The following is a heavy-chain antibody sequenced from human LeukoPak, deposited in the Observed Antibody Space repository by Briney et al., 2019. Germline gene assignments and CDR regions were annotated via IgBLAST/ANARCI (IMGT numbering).Heavy chain of an antibody. CDR1: GFTFDDYA. V-gene: IGHV3-9*01. CDR3: AKENRVEGAFDI. D-gene: IGHD1-14*01. J-gene: IGHJ3*02. CDR2: ISWNSGSI. Sequence: GGSLRLSCAASGFTFDDYAMHWVRQAPGKGLEWVSGISWNSGSIGYADSVKGRFTISRDNAKNSLYLQMNSLRAEDTALYYCAKENRVEGAFDIWGQGTMVTVSS.